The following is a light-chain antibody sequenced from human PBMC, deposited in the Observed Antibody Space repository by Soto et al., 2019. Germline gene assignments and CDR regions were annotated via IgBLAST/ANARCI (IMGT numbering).Light chain of an antibody. Sequence: EIVVARSPATLSVSPGARATLSCRASQSVSSNLAWYQQKPGQAPRLLIYDASNRATGIPARFSGSGSGTDFTLTISSLEPEDFAVYHCQQRSNWPPITFGQGTRLEIK. CDR2: DAS. J-gene: IGKJ5*01. CDR1: QSVSSN. CDR3: QQRSNWPPIT. V-gene: IGKV3-11*01.